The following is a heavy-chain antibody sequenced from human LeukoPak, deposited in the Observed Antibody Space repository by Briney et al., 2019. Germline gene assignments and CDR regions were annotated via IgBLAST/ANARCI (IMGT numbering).Heavy chain of an antibody. V-gene: IGHV3-23*01. J-gene: IGHJ3*01. Sequence: GGSLRLSCAASGFIFSTYAMTWVRQLPGKGLEWVSAITASGGSTKYADSVKGRFTISRDNSKNTLYLQMNSLRAEDTAIYYCAEDPNGDYIGAFDDWGQGTMVTVSS. CDR3: AEDPNGDYIGAFDD. CDR2: ITASGGST. CDR1: GFIFSTYA. D-gene: IGHD2-8*01.